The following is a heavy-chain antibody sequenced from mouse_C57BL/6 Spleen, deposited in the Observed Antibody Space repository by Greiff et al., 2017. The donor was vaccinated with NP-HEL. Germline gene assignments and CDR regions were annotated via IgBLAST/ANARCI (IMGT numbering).Heavy chain of an antibody. J-gene: IGHJ2*01. Sequence: VQGVESGPELVKPGASVKISCKASGYAFSSSWMNWVKQRPGKGLEWIGRIYPGDGDTNYNGKFKGKATLTADKSSSTAYMQLSSLTSEDSAVYFCARPYFDYWGQGTTLTVSS. CDR3: ARPYFDY. V-gene: IGHV1-82*01. CDR1: GYAFSSSW. CDR2: IYPGDGDT.